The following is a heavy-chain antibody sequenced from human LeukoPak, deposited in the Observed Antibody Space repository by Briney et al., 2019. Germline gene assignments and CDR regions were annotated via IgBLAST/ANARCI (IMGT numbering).Heavy chain of an antibody. CDR1: GGSFSGYY. CDR3: ARANTVRGVFDP. J-gene: IGHJ5*02. V-gene: IGHV4-59*10. D-gene: IGHD3-10*01. Sequence: SETLSLTCAVYGGSFSGYYWSWIRQPPGKGLEWIGRIYTSGSTNYNPSLKSRVTMSVDTSKNQFSLKLSSVTAADTAVYYCARANTVRGVFDPWGQGTLVTVSS. CDR2: IYTSGST.